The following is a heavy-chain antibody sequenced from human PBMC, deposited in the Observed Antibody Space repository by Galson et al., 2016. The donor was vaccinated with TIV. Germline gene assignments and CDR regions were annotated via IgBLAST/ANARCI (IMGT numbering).Heavy chain of an antibody. CDR1: GGTFISYA. Sequence: SCKASGGTFISYAITWVRQAPGQGLEWMGQIIPVFPTPNYAQKFQGRVTISADVSTSTTYMELTSLRSEDTAIYYCASRYTTGWYYFDYWGQGTLVTVSS. D-gene: IGHD6-19*01. J-gene: IGHJ4*02. V-gene: IGHV1-69*01. CDR3: ASRYTTGWYYFDY. CDR2: IIPVFPTP.